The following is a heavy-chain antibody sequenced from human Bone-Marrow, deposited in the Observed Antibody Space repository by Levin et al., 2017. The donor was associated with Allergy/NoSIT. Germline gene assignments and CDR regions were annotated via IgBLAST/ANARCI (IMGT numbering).Heavy chain of an antibody. CDR1: GFTFSSYS. J-gene: IGHJ3*02. Sequence: SCAASGFTFSSYSMNWVRQAPGKGLEWVSYISSSSTIYYADSVKGRFTISRDNAKNSLYLQMNSLRAEDTAVYYCARGDAAAGFDDAFDIWGQGTMVTVSS. CDR2: ISSSSTI. CDR3: ARGDAAAGFDDAFDI. V-gene: IGHV3-48*01. D-gene: IGHD6-13*01.